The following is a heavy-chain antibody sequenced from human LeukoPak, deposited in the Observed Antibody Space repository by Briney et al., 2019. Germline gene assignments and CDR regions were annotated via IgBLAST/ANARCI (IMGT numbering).Heavy chain of an antibody. CDR1: GFTFSSYA. CDR3: ARVEFDY. J-gene: IGHJ4*02. CDR2: ISYDGSNK. Sequence: PGRSLRLSCAASGFTFSSYAMHWVRQAPGKGLEWVAVISYDGSNKYYADSVKGRFTISRDNSKNTLYLQMNSLRAEDTAVYYCARVEFDYWGQGTLVTVSS. V-gene: IGHV3-30-3*01.